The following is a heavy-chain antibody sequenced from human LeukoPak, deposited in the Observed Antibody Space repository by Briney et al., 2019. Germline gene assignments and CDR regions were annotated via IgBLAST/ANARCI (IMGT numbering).Heavy chain of an antibody. CDR2: NNHSGIT. J-gene: IGHJ4*02. Sequence: PSETLSLTCGVYGGSFSGYYWTWIRQPPGKGLEWIGENNHSGITNYNPSLKSRVTISIDTSKSQFPLKLNSVTAADTAVYYCSRGLSDVYWGQGTLVTVSS. V-gene: IGHV4-34*01. CDR1: GGSFSGYY. CDR3: SRGLSDVY.